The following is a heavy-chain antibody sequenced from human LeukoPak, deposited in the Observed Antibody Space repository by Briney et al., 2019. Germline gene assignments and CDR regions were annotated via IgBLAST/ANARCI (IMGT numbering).Heavy chain of an antibody. Sequence: GGSLRLSCAASGFTFSNYNMNWVRQAPGKGLEWVSYISSSSSTIYYADSVKGRFTISRDNAKNSLYLQMSSLRAEDTAVYYCARDYYDSSGYYQSNYWGQGTLVTVSS. CDR1: GFTFSNYN. D-gene: IGHD3-22*01. CDR2: ISSSSSTI. V-gene: IGHV3-48*01. CDR3: ARDYYDSSGYYQSNY. J-gene: IGHJ4*02.